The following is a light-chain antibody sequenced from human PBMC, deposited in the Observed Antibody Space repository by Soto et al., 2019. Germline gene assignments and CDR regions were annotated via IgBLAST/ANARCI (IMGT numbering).Light chain of an antibody. V-gene: IGKV3-20*01. CDR3: QQYGGSLVA. CDR2: GAS. CDR1: QSVTSNY. Sequence: EIVLTQSPGTLSLSPGERATLSFGASQSVTSNYLAWYQQKPGQAPRLLIYGASRRATGVPDRFIGSGSGTDFTLTISRLEPEDFAVYYCQQYGGSLVAFGQGTKVDIK. J-gene: IGKJ1*01.